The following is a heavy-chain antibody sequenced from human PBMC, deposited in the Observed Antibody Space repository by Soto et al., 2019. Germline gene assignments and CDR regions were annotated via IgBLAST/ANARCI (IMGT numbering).Heavy chain of an antibody. V-gene: IGHV3-30*18. D-gene: IGHD2-15*01. Sequence: QVQLVESGGDVVQPGRSLRLSCAASGFTFSTHGMHWVRQAPGKGLEWVAVLSYDGSNKYYADSVKGRFTISRDNSKNTLYLQMNSLRAEDTSVYYCAKDIQGYCSGGSCLSQHWGQGTLVTVSS. J-gene: IGHJ1*01. CDR3: AKDIQGYCSGGSCLSQH. CDR2: LSYDGSNK. CDR1: GFTFSTHG.